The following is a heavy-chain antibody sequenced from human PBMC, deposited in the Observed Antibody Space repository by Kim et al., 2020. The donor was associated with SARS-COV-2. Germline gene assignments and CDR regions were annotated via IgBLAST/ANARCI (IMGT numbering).Heavy chain of an antibody. Sequence: ASVKVSCKASGYTFTNYAMHWVRQAPGQRLEWMGWINPGTGDTKYSQKFQGRVTFTRDTSATTAYLELSSLRSEDTAVYYCAREYSSGWYVDYWGQGTRV. CDR2: INPGTGDT. D-gene: IGHD6-19*01. V-gene: IGHV1-3*01. CDR1: GYTFTNYA. J-gene: IGHJ4*02. CDR3: AREYSSGWYVDY.